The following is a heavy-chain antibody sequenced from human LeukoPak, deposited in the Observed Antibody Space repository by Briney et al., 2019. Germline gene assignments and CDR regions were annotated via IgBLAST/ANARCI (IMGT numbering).Heavy chain of an antibody. Sequence: RLSXAASGFTFSTXWMSWVRQAPGKGLESVANIKQDGSEKVYVDSVKGRFTISRDNAQNSLFLKMKALRAEDTAVYYCARDPYSSTWSXGMXXWG. V-gene: IGHV3-7*05. J-gene: IGHJ6*02. CDR2: IKQDGSEK. D-gene: IGHD6-13*01. CDR1: GFTFSTXW. CDR3: ARDPYSSTWSXGMXX.